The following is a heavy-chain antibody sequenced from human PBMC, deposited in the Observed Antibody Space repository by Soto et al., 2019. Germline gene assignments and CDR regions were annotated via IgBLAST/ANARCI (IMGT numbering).Heavy chain of an antibody. V-gene: IGHV2-5*02. J-gene: IGHJ6*03. CDR3: ARHSIKIRRGPDKTTSTLYYYMDV. Sequence: GSGPTLVNPTQTLTLTCTFSGFSLSTSGVGVGWIRQPPGKALEWLALIYWDDDKRYSPSLKSRLTITKDTSKNQVVLTMTNMDPVDTATYYCARHSIKIRRGPDKTTSTLYYYMDVWGKGTTVTVSS. D-gene: IGHD4-17*01. CDR2: IYWDDDK. CDR1: GFSLSTSGVG.